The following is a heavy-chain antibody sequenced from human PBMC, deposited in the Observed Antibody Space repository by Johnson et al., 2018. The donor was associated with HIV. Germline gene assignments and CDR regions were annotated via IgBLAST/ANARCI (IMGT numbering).Heavy chain of an antibody. CDR3: ARLIVGAPGAFYI. D-gene: IGHD1-26*01. CDR1: AFTFSRYW. V-gene: IGHV3-20*03. CDR2: INWNGGST. J-gene: IGHJ3*02. Sequence: VQPVESGGGLAQPAASPRLPSAASAFTFSRYWMSWVRQAPGPGLEWVHGINWNGGSTGYADSVKGRFTISRDNAKNSLYLQMNSLRAEDTALYYCARLIVGAPGAFYIWGQGTMVTVSS.